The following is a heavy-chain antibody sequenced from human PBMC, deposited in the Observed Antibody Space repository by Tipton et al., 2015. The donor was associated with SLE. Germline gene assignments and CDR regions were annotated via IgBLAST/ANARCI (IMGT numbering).Heavy chain of an antibody. CDR1: GGSFSGYY. CDR3: ARAGDIVVVPAANFLPRDYYYGMNV. D-gene: IGHD2-2*01. CDR2: INHSGST. J-gene: IGHJ6*02. V-gene: IGHV4-34*01. Sequence: TLSLTCAVYGGSFSGYYWSWIRQPPGKGLEWIGEINHSGSTNYNPSLKSRVTISVDTSKNQFSLKLGSVTAADTAVYYCARAGDIVVVPAANFLPRDYYYGMNVWRQGTTVTVSS.